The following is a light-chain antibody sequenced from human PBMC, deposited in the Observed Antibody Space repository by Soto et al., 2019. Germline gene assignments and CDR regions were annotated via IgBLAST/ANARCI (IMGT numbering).Light chain of an antibody. CDR3: HRYVISTT. J-gene: IGKJ1*01. V-gene: IGKV3-20*01. CDR2: GAS. Sequence: IVLTQSPGTLSLSPGDRATLSCRASQTITNNYLAWYQQKPGQAPRLLIWGASIRASGIPDRFSGSGSATFFTLTISRMEPEEFPVYYCHRYVISTTFAQGTKLE. CDR1: QTITNNY.